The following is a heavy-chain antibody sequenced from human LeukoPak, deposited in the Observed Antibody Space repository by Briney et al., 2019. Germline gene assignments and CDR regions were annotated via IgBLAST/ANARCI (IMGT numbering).Heavy chain of an antibody. J-gene: IGHJ4*02. D-gene: IGHD1-1*01. V-gene: IGHV3-23*01. CDR2: ISGSGGST. CDR3: AKDKGFTTGTVDSYFYY. Sequence: PGGSLRLSCAASGFTFSSYAMSWVRQAPGKGLEWVSAISGSGGSTYYADSVKGRFTISRDNSKNTLYLQMNSLRAEDTAVYYCAKDKGFTTGTVDSYFYYWGKGTLVTVSS. CDR1: GFTFSSYA.